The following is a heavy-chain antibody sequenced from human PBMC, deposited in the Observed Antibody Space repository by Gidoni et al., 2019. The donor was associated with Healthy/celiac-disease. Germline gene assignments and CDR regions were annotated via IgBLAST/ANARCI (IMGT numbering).Heavy chain of an antibody. CDR1: GYHFTSYY. J-gene: IGHJ6*03. D-gene: IGHD2-21*01. CDR3: ALAYCGCDCYSPSYYMDV. V-gene: IGHV1-46*03. Sequence: QVQLVQSGAEVKKHGASVKVSCKASGYHFTSYYMHWVRQAPGQGLEWMGIIHPSGGSTSYAQKFQGRVTMTRDTSTSTVYMELSSLRSEDTAVYYCALAYCGCDCYSPSYYMDVWGKGTTVTVSS. CDR2: IHPSGGST.